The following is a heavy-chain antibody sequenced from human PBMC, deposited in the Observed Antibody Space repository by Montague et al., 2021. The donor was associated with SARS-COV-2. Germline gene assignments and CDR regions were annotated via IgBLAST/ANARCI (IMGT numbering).Heavy chain of an antibody. CDR2: INSDGSTT. J-gene: IGHJ4*02. CDR1: GFTFSSYW. D-gene: IGHD6-13*01. V-gene: IGHV3-74*01. CDR3: ATIAAVATGDY. Sequence: SLRLSCAASGFTFSSYWMHWVRQAPGKGLVWVSRINSDGSTTTYADSVKGRFTISRDNAKNTLYLQMNSLRAEDTAMYYCATIAAVATGDYWGQGTLVTVSS.